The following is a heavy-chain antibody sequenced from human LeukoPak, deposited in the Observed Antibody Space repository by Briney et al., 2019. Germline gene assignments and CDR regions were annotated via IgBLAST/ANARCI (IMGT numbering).Heavy chain of an antibody. D-gene: IGHD5-24*01. CDR1: GGSISSYY. CDR3: ALTEEMATIFFDAFDI. V-gene: IGHV4-59*12. J-gene: IGHJ3*02. Sequence: TSETLSLTCTVSGGSISSYYWSWIRQPPGKGLEWIGYIYYSGSTNYNPSLKSRVTISVDTSKNQFSLKLSSVTAADTAVYYCALTEEMATIFFDAFDIWGQGTMVTVSS. CDR2: IYYSGST.